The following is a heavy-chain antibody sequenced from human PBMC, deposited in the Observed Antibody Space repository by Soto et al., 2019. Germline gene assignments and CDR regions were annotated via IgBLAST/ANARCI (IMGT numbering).Heavy chain of an antibody. CDR1: GSTFSSYT. Sequence: QVQLVQSGAEVKKPGSSVKVSCKASGSTFSSYTISWVRQAPGQGLEWMGRIIPILGIANYAQKFQGRVTITADKSTSTAYMELSSLRSEDTAVYYCASATYYDFWSGYYNWFDPWGQGTLVTVSS. CDR3: ASATYYDFWSGYYNWFDP. J-gene: IGHJ5*02. D-gene: IGHD3-3*01. CDR2: IIPILGIA. V-gene: IGHV1-69*02.